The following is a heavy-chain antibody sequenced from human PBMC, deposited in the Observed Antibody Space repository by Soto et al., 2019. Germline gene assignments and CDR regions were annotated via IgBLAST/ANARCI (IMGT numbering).Heavy chain of an antibody. D-gene: IGHD2-2*01. J-gene: IGHJ4*02. V-gene: IGHV4-61*01. CDR3: ASLYQRDGIDY. CDR1: GGSVSSGSYY. Sequence: XATLSLTCTVSGGSVSSGSYYWSWIRQPPGKGLEWTGYIYYSGSTNYNPSLKSRVTISVDTSKNQFSLKLSSVTAADTAVYYCASLYQRDGIDYWGQGTLVTVSS. CDR2: IYYSGST.